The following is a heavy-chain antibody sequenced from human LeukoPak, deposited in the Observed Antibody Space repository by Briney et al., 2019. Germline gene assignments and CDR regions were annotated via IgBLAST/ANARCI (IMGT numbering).Heavy chain of an antibody. CDR3: AKDSAKKYDDY. Sequence: GGSLRLSCAASGFTFSSYGMHWVRQAPGKGLEWVSGISGSDGSTNYADSVKGRFTISRENSKNTLYLQMNSLRAEDTAVYYCAKDSAKKYDDYWGQGTLVTVSS. J-gene: IGHJ4*02. V-gene: IGHV3-23*01. CDR2: ISGSDGST. D-gene: IGHD2/OR15-2a*01. CDR1: GFTFSSYG.